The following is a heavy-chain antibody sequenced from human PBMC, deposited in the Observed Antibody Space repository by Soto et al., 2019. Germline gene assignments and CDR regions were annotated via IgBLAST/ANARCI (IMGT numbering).Heavy chain of an antibody. V-gene: IGHV3-30*18. CDR3: AKGGVGARYYYYRMDV. Sequence: GGSLRLSCAASGFTFSSYGMHWVRQAPGKGLEWVAVISYDGSNKYYADSVKGRFTISRDNSKNTLYLQMNSLRAEDTAVCYCAKGGVGARYYYYRMDVWGQGTTVTVSS. CDR2: ISYDGSNK. CDR1: GFTFSSYG. D-gene: IGHD3-16*01. J-gene: IGHJ6*02.